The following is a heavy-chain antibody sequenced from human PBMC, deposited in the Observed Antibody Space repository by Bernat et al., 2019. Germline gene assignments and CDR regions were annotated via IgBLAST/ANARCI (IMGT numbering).Heavy chain of an antibody. Sequence: QVQLVQSGAEVKKPGASVKVSCKASGYTFTSYYMHWVRQAPGQGLEWMGIINPSGGSTSYAQKFQGRVTMTRDTSTSTVYMGLSSLRSEDTAVYYCAREGLAAGYYYYYYGMDVWGQGTTVTVSS. D-gene: IGHD6-19*01. CDR2: INPSGGST. CDR1: GYTFTSYY. V-gene: IGHV1-46*01. CDR3: AREGLAAGYYYYYYGMDV. J-gene: IGHJ6*02.